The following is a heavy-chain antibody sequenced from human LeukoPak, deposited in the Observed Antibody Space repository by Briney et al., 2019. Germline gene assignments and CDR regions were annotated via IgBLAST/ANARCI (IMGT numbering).Heavy chain of an antibody. CDR1: GFTFSSYS. V-gene: IGHV3-21*01. CDR2: ISSSSSYI. CDR3: ARSKGTSAPNAFDI. J-gene: IGHJ3*02. D-gene: IGHD2-2*01. Sequence: GGSQRLSCAASGFTFSSYSMNWVRQAPGKGLEWVSSISSSSSYIYYADSVKGRFTISRDNAKNSLYLQMNSLRAEDTAVYYCARSKGTSAPNAFDIWGQGTMVTVSS.